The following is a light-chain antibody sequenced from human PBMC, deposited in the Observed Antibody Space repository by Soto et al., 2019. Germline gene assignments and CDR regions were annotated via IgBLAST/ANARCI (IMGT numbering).Light chain of an antibody. CDR2: NNN. CDR3: ATWDVSLNGVV. V-gene: IGLV1-44*01. Sequence: QTVVTQPPSASGTPGQRVTISCSGGSSNIGSNTVRWYQQLPGTAPKLLINNNNQRPSGVPDRFSGSKSGTSASLAISGLQSEDEADYYCATWDVSLNGVVFGGGTKLTVL. CDR1: SSNIGSNT. J-gene: IGLJ2*01.